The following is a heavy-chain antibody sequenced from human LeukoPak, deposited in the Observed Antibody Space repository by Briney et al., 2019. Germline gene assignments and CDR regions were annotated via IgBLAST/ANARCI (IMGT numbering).Heavy chain of an antibody. D-gene: IGHD5/OR15-5a*01. J-gene: IGHJ4*02. Sequence: GRSLRLSCAASGFTFSSYAMHWVRQAPGKGLEWVAVISYDGSNKYYADSVKGRFTISRDNSKNTLYLQMNSLRAEDTAVYYCARDGPGDSVSGSAWGQGTLVTVSS. CDR2: ISYDGSNK. CDR1: GFTFSSYA. CDR3: ARDGPGDSVSGSA. V-gene: IGHV3-30-3*01.